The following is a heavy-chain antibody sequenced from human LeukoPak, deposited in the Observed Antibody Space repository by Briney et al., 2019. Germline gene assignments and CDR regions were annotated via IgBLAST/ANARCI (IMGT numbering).Heavy chain of an antibody. CDR1: GFTFSDYW. Sequence: GGSLRLSCAASGFTFSDYWMTWVRQVPGKGLEWVANVGRDGSEKDYVDAVEGRFTISRDNAKKSLDLEMNSLRVEDTALYYCAKVGTWELQRVFENWGQGTLVTVSS. D-gene: IGHD1-26*01. CDR3: AKVGTWELQRVFEN. CDR2: VGRDGSEK. V-gene: IGHV3-7*01. J-gene: IGHJ4*02.